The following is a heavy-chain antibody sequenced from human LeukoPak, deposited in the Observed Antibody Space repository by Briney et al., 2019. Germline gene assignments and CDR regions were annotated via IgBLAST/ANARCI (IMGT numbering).Heavy chain of an antibody. Sequence: GGSLRLSWAASGLTVSTSWMSCVRQTAEKGLEFVANIKQDGSVKNYMDSLKGRSTISRDNAKNSLYLQMDRLRAQDTAVYYCARVSASGYPGEFDYWGQGTLVTVSS. J-gene: IGHJ4*02. CDR3: ARVSASGYPGEFDY. D-gene: IGHD3-22*01. CDR1: GLTVSTSW. CDR2: IKQDGSVK. V-gene: IGHV3-7*01.